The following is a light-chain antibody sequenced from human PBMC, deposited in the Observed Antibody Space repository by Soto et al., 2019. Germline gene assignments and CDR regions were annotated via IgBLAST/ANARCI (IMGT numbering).Light chain of an antibody. CDR2: GAS. CDR3: QQYNNWLWT. V-gene: IGKV3-15*01. CDR1: QSVRGN. Sequence: EIVMTQSPATLSVSPGERATLSCRASQSVRGNLAWYQQKPGQAPRLLIYGASTRATGIPARFSGSGSGTEFTLTISSLQSEDFAVYYCQQYNNWLWTFGQGTKVDIK. J-gene: IGKJ1*01.